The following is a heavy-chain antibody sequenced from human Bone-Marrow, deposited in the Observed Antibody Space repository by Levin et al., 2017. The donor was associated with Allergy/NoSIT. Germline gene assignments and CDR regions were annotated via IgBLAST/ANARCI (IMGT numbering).Heavy chain of an antibody. J-gene: IGHJ4*02. CDR2: IKEDGSQK. D-gene: IGHD3-10*01. CDR3: AREQDGDLPDY. Sequence: GESLKTSCAASGFTFSTYWMTWVRQAPGKGLEWVANIKEDGSQKYYVDSVKGRFTISRDNAKNSLYLQMTSLRVEDTAVYYCAREQDGDLPDYWGQGNLVTVSS. CDR1: GFTFSTYW. V-gene: IGHV3-7*01.